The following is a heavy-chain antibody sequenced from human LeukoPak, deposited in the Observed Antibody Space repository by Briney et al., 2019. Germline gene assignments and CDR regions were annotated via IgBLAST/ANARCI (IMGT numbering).Heavy chain of an antibody. CDR2: INPSGGSI. Sequence: ASVTVSFKASGYSFTNYYMHWVRQAPGQGLEWMGMINPSGGSITHAQKFQGRVTMTRDMSTSTVYMELSSLTSEDTAVYYCARTRGYYFDYWGQGTLVTVSS. CDR1: GYSFTNYY. J-gene: IGHJ4*02. CDR3: ARTRGYYFDY. V-gene: IGHV1-46*01.